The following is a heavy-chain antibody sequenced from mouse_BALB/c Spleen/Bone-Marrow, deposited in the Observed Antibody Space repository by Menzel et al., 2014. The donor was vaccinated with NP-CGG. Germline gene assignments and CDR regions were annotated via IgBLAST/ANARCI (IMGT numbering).Heavy chain of an antibody. J-gene: IGHJ4*01. CDR2: LSPYYVDG. Sequence: QVQLKHSGAELVRPGVSVKISCKGSGYTFSDYAMHWVKQSHAKSLEWIGVLSPYYVDGGYNQKFKGKATMTIDTSSSTVYMELVRLTSEDSAIYYCARGGSSGLYYDAMDYWGQGTSVTVSS. CDR3: ARGGSSGLYYDAMDY. CDR1: GYTFSDYA. V-gene: IGHV1S137*01. D-gene: IGHD3-1*01.